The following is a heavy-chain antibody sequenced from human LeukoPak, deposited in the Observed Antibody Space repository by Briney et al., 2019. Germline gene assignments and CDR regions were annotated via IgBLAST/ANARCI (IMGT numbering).Heavy chain of an antibody. J-gene: IGHJ4*02. CDR1: GFTFSSYG. Sequence: PGGSLRLSCAASGFTFSSYGMSWVRQAPGKGLEWVSAISGSGGSTYYADSVKGRFTISRDNSKNTLYLQMNSLRAGDTAVYYCAKDRGSGLQLWLRGAYYFDYWGQGTLVTVSS. CDR2: ISGSGGST. CDR3: AKDRGSGLQLWLRGAYYFDY. V-gene: IGHV3-23*01. D-gene: IGHD5-18*01.